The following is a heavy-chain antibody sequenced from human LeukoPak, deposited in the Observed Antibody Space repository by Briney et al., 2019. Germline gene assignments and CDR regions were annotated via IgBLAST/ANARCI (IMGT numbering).Heavy chain of an antibody. D-gene: IGHD3-9*01. Sequence: ASVKVSCKASGGTFSSYAISWVRQAPGQGLEWMGGIIPIFGTANYAQKFQGRVTITADESTSTAYMELSSLRSEDTAVYYCARDFADDYDILTGYYRSGGDAFDIWGQGTMVTVSS. CDR3: ARDFADDYDILTGYYRSGGDAFDI. CDR2: IIPIFGTA. J-gene: IGHJ3*02. CDR1: GGTFSSYA. V-gene: IGHV1-69*13.